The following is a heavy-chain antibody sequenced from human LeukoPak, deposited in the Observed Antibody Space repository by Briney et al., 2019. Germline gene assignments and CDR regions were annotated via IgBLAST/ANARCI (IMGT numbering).Heavy chain of an antibody. CDR1: GGSFSGYY. J-gene: IGHJ4*02. CDR2: INHSGST. Sequence: SETLSLTCAVYGGSFSGYYWSWIRQPPGKGLEWIGEINHSGSTNYNPSLKSRVTISVDTSKNQFSLKLSSVTAADTAVYYCAGSGVAAAGGGVDYWGQGTLVTVSS. V-gene: IGHV4-34*01. D-gene: IGHD6-13*01. CDR3: AGSGVAAAGGGVDY.